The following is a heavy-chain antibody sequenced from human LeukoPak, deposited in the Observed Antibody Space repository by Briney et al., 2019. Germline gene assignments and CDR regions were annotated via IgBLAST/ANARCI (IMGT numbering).Heavy chain of an antibody. CDR2: IYYSGRT. Sequence: SETLSLTCTVSGGSISSGDYYWSWIRQPPGKGLEWIAYIYYSGRTYYTPSLKSRITISVDTSKNQFSLKLSSVTAADTAVYYCARRRRDPKWFDPWGQGTQVTVSS. CDR1: GGSISSGDYY. CDR3: ARRRRDPKWFDP. J-gene: IGHJ5*02. V-gene: IGHV4-30-4*01.